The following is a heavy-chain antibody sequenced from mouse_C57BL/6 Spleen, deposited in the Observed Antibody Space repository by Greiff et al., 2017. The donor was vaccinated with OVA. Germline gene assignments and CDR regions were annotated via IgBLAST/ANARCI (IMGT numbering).Heavy chain of an antibody. CDR3: ARKRETAQATYFDV. CDR2: IWTGGGT. J-gene: IGHJ1*03. CDR1: GFSLTSYA. D-gene: IGHD3-2*02. Sequence: VQRVESGPGLVAPSQSLSITCTVSGFSLTSYAISWVRQPPGKGLEWLGVIWTGGGTNYNSALKSRLSISKDNSKSQVFLKMNSLQTDDTARYYCARKRETAQATYFDVWGTGTTVTVSS. V-gene: IGHV2-9-1*01.